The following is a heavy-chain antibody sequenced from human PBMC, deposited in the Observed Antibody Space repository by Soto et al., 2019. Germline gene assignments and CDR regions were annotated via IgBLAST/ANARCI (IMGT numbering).Heavy chain of an antibody. Sequence: PVGSLRLSWAASGFTFSNFVMRWVSQTPGKGLEWVSTITETGGYTYYTDSVKGRFTVSRDNSKNTLYLQMTSLRAEDTALYYCTKASSDRHHMDVWGQGTTVPGSS. CDR3: TKASSDRHHMDV. V-gene: IGHV3-23*01. CDR1: GFTFSNFV. CDR2: ITETGGYT. J-gene: IGHJ6*02.